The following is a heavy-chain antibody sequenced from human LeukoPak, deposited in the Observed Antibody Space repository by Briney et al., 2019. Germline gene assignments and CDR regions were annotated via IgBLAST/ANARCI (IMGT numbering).Heavy chain of an antibody. CDR1: GGSISSYY. Sequence: PSETLSLTCTVSGGSISSYYWSWIRQPAGKGLEWIGRIYTSGSTNYNPSLKSRVTMSVDTSKNQFSLKLGSVTAADTAVYYCARGLGYCSSTSCDPDAFDIWGQGTMVTVSS. J-gene: IGHJ3*02. V-gene: IGHV4-4*07. D-gene: IGHD2-2*01. CDR3: ARGLGYCSSTSCDPDAFDI. CDR2: IYTSGST.